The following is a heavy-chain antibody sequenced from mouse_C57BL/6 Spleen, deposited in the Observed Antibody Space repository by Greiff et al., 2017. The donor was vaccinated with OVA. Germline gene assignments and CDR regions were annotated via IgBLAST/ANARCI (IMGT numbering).Heavy chain of an antibody. CDR2: IYPGDGDT. CDR3: ARPYYYGSSYYAMDY. V-gene: IGHV1-80*01. CDR1: GYAFSSYW. Sequence: QVHVKQSGAELVKPGASVKISCKASGYAFSSYWMNWVKQRPGKGLEWIGQIYPGDGDTNYNGKFKGKATLTADKSSSTAYMQLSSLTSEDSEVYFCARPYYYGSSYYAMDYWGQGTSVTVSS. D-gene: IGHD1-1*01. J-gene: IGHJ4*01.